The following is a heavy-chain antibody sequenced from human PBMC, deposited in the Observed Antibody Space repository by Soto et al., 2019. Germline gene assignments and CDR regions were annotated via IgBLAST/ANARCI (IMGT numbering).Heavy chain of an antibody. CDR3: ARGYGDYVFDY. CDR1: GCSISRYY. J-gene: IGHJ4*02. Sequence: SETLSLTCTVSGCSISRYYWGWIRQPPGKGLEWIGYIYYSWSTNYNPSLKSRVTISVDTSKNQFSLKLSSVTAADTAVYYCARGYGDYVFDYWGQGTLVTVSS. V-gene: IGHV4-59*01. CDR2: IYYSWST. D-gene: IGHD4-17*01.